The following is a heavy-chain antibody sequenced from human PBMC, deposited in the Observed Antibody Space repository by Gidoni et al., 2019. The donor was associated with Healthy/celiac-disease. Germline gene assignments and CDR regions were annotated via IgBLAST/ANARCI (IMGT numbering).Heavy chain of an antibody. CDR3: ARESSSSGYEADY. J-gene: IGHJ4*02. V-gene: IGHV4-61*02. D-gene: IGHD3-22*01. CDR2: IYTSGST. Sequence: QVQLQESGPGLVKPSQTLSLTCTVSGGSISSGSYYWSWIRQPAGKGLEWIGRIYTSGSTNYNPSLKSRVTISVDTSKNQFSLKLSSVTAADTAVYYCARESSSSGYEADYWGQGTLVTVSS. CDR1: GGSISSGSYY.